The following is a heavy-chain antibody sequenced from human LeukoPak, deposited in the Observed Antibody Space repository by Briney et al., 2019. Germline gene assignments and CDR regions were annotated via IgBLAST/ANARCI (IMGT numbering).Heavy chain of an antibody. Sequence: SETLSLTCAVYGGSFSGYYWSWIRQPPGKGLEWIGEINHSGSTNYNPSLKSRVTISVDTSKNQFSLKLSSVTAADTAVYYCARHRPGSALAGWFDPWGQGTLVTVSS. J-gene: IGHJ5*02. CDR2: INHSGST. V-gene: IGHV4-34*01. CDR3: ARHRPGSALAGWFDP. CDR1: GGSFSGYY. D-gene: IGHD3-10*01.